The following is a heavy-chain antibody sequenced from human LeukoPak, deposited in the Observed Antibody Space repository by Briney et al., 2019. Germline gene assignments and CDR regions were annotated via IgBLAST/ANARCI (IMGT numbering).Heavy chain of an antibody. Sequence: GGSLRLSCAASGFTFSSYAMHWVRQAPGKGLEWVAVISYDGSNKYYADSVKGRFTISRDNSKNTLYLQMNSLRAEDTAVYYCARNLGADGYNLFDYWGQGTLVTVSS. J-gene: IGHJ4*02. CDR1: GFTFSSYA. CDR3: ARNLGADGYNLFDY. D-gene: IGHD5-24*01. CDR2: ISYDGSNK. V-gene: IGHV3-30*04.